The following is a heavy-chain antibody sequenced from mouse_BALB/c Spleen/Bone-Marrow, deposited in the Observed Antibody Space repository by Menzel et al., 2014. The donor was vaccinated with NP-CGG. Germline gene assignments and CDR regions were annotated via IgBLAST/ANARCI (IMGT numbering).Heavy chain of an antibody. V-gene: IGHV1S22*01. D-gene: IGHD2-4*01. CDR3: TRGDYPYFPMDY. CDR2: IYPGSGST. CDR1: GYTFTSYW. Sequence: LQESGSELVRPGASVKLSCKASGYTFTSYWMHWVKQRPGQGLEWIGNIYPGSGSTNYDVKFKNKATLTVDTSSSAAYMQLRSLTSEDSAVYYCTRGDYPYFPMDYWGQGTSVTVSS. J-gene: IGHJ4*01.